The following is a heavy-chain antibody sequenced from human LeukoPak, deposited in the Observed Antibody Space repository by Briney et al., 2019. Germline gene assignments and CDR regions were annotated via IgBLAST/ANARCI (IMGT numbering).Heavy chain of an antibody. Sequence: ASVKVSCKASGYTFTSYYMHWVRQAPGQGLEWMGGIIPIFGTANYAQKFQGRVTITADESTSTAYMELSSLRSEDTAVYYCASSLGYCSSTSCYTRYYYYGMDVWGQGTTVTVSS. V-gene: IGHV1-69*13. CDR3: ASSLGYCSSTSCYTRYYYYGMDV. D-gene: IGHD2-2*02. CDR1: GYTFTSYY. CDR2: IIPIFGTA. J-gene: IGHJ6*02.